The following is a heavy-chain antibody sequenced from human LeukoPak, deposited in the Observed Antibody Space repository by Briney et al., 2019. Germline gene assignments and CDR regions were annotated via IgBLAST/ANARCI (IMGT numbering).Heavy chain of an antibody. CDR3: ARAYSSGWYMFDS. Sequence: PSETLSLTCAVYGGSFSGYYWSWIRQPPGKGLEWIGEINHSGSTNYNPSLKSRVTISVDTSKNQFSLKLGSVTAADTAVYYCARAYSSGWYMFDSWGQGTLVTVSS. CDR1: GGSFSGYY. J-gene: IGHJ4*02. CDR2: INHSGST. D-gene: IGHD6-19*01. V-gene: IGHV4-34*01.